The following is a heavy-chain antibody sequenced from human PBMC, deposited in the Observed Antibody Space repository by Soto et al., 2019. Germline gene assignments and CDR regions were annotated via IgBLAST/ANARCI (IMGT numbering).Heavy chain of an antibody. Sequence: VASVKVSCKVSGYTLTELSMHWVRQAPGKGHEWMGGFDPEDGETIYAQKFQGRVTMTEDTSTDTAYMELSSLRSEDTAVYYCATDLPVYDYVWGSPDAFDIWGQGTMVTVSS. J-gene: IGHJ3*02. D-gene: IGHD3-16*01. CDR1: GYTLTELS. CDR2: FDPEDGET. CDR3: ATDLPVYDYVWGSPDAFDI. V-gene: IGHV1-24*01.